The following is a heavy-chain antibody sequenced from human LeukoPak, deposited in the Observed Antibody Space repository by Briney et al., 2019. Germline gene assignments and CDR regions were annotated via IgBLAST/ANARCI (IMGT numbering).Heavy chain of an antibody. CDR2: IYYSGST. J-gene: IGHJ4*02. V-gene: IGHV4-59*01. CDR1: GGSISSYY. CDR3: AREEEGLVY. Sequence: SETLSLTCTVSGGSISSYYWSWIRQPPGKGLEWIGYIYYSGSTNYNPSLESRVTISVDTSKNQFSLKLSSVTAADTAVYYCAREEEGLVYWGQGTLVTVSS. D-gene: IGHD3/OR15-3a*01.